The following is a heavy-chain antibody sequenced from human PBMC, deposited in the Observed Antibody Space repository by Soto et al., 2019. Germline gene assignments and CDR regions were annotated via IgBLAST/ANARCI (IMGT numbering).Heavy chain of an antibody. V-gene: IGHV3-9*01. J-gene: IGHJ3*02. CDR3: ARPEHCSSTSCYADDAFDI. Sequence: GGSLRLSCAASGFTFDDYAMHWVRQAPGKGLEWVSGISWNSGSIGYADSVKGRFTISRDNAKNSLYLQMNSLRAEDTALYYCARPEHCSSTSCYADDAFDIWGQGTMVTVSS. CDR1: GFTFDDYA. D-gene: IGHD2-2*01. CDR2: ISWNSGSI.